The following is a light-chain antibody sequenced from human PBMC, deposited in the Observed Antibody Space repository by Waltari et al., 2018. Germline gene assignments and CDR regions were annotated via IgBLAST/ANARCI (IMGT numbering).Light chain of an antibody. Sequence: QSVLTQPASVSGSPGQSLTISCTGTRSDVGGYDYVSWYQQSPGKAPKLIIYDVVKPPSGVSTRFSASKSDNTASLTISGLQAEDEGDYYCCSYKRGATWVFGGGTALTVL. V-gene: IGLV2-14*03. J-gene: IGLJ3*02. CDR3: CSYKRGATWV. CDR1: RSDVGGYDY. CDR2: DVV.